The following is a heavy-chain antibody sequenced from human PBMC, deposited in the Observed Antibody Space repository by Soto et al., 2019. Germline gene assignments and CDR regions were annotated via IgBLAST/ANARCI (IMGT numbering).Heavy chain of an antibody. V-gene: IGHV1-2*04. Sequence: ASVKVSCKASGYTFTGYYMHWVRQAPGQGLEWMGWINPNSGGTNYAQKFQGWVTMTRDTSISTAYMELSRLRSDDTAVYYCARILGTNSTYNYFDPWGQGTLVTVSS. D-gene: IGHD1-20*01. CDR1: GYTFTGYY. J-gene: IGHJ5*02. CDR2: INPNSGGT. CDR3: ARILGTNSTYNYFDP.